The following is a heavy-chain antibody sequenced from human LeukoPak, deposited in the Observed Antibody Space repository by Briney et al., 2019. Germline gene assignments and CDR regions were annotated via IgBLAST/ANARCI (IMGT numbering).Heavy chain of an antibody. D-gene: IGHD2-15*01. CDR3: ARRFCSGGSCIPDF. J-gene: IGHJ4*02. V-gene: IGHV1-46*01. CDR1: GYTFTTYY. Sequence: ASVKVSCKASGYTFTTYYMHWVRQAPGKGLEWMGKINPTGGSTTYAQKFQGRVTMTRDMSTNTVYMELSSLRFDDTAVYYCARRFCSGGSCIPDFWGQGTLVTVSS. CDR2: INPTGGST.